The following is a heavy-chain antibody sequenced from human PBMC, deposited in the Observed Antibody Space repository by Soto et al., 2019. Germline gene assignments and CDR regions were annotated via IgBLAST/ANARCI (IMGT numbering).Heavy chain of an antibody. D-gene: IGHD6-6*01. CDR2: IIPIFGTA. CDR3: ARDLGLVLEYSSSPLSYYGMDV. Sequence: SVKVSCKASGGTSSSYAISWVRQAPGQGLEWMGGIIPIFGTANYAQKFQGRVTITADESTSTAYMELSSLRSEDTAVYYCARDLGLVLEYSSSPLSYYGMDVWGQGTTVTVSS. J-gene: IGHJ6*02. CDR1: GGTSSSYA. V-gene: IGHV1-69*13.